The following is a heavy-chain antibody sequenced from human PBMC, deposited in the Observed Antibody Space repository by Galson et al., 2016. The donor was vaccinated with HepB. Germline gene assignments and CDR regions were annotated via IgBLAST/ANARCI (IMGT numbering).Heavy chain of an antibody. Sequence: SLRLSCAASGFTFSSYAMNWVRQPPGKGLEWVSSISGSGGTTYYADALKGRFTISRDNSKTTLYLQMNSLRAEDTAVYYCAKGAYSLPENFQHWGQGPLVTVSS. J-gene: IGHJ1*01. V-gene: IGHV3-23*01. CDR3: AKGAYSLPENFQH. CDR2: ISGSGGTT. CDR1: GFTFSSYA. D-gene: IGHD2-15*01.